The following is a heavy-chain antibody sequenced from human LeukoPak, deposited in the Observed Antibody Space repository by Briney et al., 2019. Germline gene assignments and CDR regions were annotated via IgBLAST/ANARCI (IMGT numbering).Heavy chain of an antibody. Sequence: GGSLRLSCTASGFTFSTYAMSWVRQAPGKGLEWVSSISSSSSYIYYADSVKGRFTISRDNAKNSLYLQMNSLRAEDTAVYYCARLTFGGVIVNRYFDYWGQGTLVTVSS. J-gene: IGHJ4*02. CDR1: GFTFSTYA. D-gene: IGHD3-16*02. CDR3: ARLTFGGVIVNRYFDY. V-gene: IGHV3-21*01. CDR2: ISSSSSYI.